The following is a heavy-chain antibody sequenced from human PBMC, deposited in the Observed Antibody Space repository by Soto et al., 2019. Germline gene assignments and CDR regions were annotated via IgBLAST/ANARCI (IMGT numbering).Heavy chain of an antibody. Sequence: SVKVSCKASGGTFSSYAISWVRQAPGQGLEWMGGIIPIFGTANYAQKFQGRVTITADESTSTAYMELSSLRSEDTAVYYCARVRGSYYYDSSGYYGAFDIWGQGTMVTVS. J-gene: IGHJ3*02. CDR1: GGTFSSYA. D-gene: IGHD3-22*01. CDR2: IIPIFGTA. CDR3: ARVRGSYYYDSSGYYGAFDI. V-gene: IGHV1-69*13.